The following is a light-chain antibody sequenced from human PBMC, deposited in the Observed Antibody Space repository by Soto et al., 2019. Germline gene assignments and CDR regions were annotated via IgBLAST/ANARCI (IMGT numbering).Light chain of an antibody. Sequence: QSALTQPASVSGSPGQSIIISCTGTSSHVGSYNFVSWYQQHPGKAPKLMIYEVSKRPSGVSNRFSGSKSGNTASLTISGLQPEDEADYYCCSYAGNSGVFGGGTKLTVL. CDR1: SSHVGSYNF. CDR3: CSYAGNSGV. CDR2: EVS. J-gene: IGLJ3*02. V-gene: IGLV2-23*02.